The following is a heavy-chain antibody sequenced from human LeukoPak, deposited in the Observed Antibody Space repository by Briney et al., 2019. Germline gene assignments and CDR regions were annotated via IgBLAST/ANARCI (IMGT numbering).Heavy chain of an antibody. CDR3: ARGGRGSSWSNWFDP. V-gene: IGHV4-34*01. D-gene: IGHD6-13*01. CDR2: INHSGST. J-gene: IGHJ5*02. CDR1: GGSISGYY. Sequence: PSETLSLTCAVYGGSISGYYWSWIRQPPGKGLEWIGEINHSGSTNYNPSLKSRVTISVDTSKNQFSLKLSSVTAADTAVYYCARGGRGSSWSNWFDPWGQGTLVTVSS.